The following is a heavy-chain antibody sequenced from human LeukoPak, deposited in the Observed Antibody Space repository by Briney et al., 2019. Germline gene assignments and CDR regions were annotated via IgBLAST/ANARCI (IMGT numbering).Heavy chain of an antibody. J-gene: IGHJ4*02. CDR3: ARGGGYSGYDVVDY. CDR2: IYTSGST. CDR1: GGSISSYY. D-gene: IGHD5-12*01. V-gene: IGHV4-4*07. Sequence: SETLSLTCTVSGGSISSYYWSWIRQPAGKGLEWIGRIYTSGSTNYNPSLKSRVTMSVDTSKNQFSLKLSSVTAADTAVYYCARGGGYSGYDVVDYWGQGTLVAVSS.